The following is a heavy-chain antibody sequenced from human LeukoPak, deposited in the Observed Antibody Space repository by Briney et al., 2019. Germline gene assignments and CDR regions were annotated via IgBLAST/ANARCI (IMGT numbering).Heavy chain of an antibody. J-gene: IGHJ4*02. Sequence: IPSETLSLTCTVSGGSIGSYYWSWIWQPPGKGLEWIGYIYSSGSTNYSPSLKSRVTISVDTPKNQFSLKLSSVTAADTAVYYCARPSRDGYRYTFDYWGQGILVTVSS. V-gene: IGHV4-59*01. CDR1: GGSIGSYY. D-gene: IGHD5-24*01. CDR2: IYSSGST. CDR3: ARPSRDGYRYTFDY.